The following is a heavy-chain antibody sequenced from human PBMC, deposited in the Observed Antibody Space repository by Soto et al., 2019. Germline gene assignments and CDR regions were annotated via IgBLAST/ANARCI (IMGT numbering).Heavy chain of an antibody. Sequence: SETLSLTCTVSGGSISITSYYWGWIRQPPGKGLEWIGYIYYSGSTNYNPSLKSRVTISVDTSKNQFSLKLSPVTAADTAVYYCARSAWTWFDPWGQGTLVTVSS. D-gene: IGHD3-3*01. CDR3: ARSAWTWFDP. V-gene: IGHV4-61*05. J-gene: IGHJ5*02. CDR2: IYYSGST. CDR1: GGSISITSYY.